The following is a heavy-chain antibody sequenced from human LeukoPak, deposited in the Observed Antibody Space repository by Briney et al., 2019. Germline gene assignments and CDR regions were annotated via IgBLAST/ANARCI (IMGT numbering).Heavy chain of an antibody. D-gene: IGHD2-15*01. CDR2: INPNSGGT. CDR3: ARYCSGGSCLGFDAFDI. Sequence: ASVTVSCKASGYTFTGYYMHWVRQAPGQGLEWMGWINPNSGGTNYAQKFQGRVTMTRDTSISTAYMELSRLRSDDTAVYYCARYCSGGSCLGFDAFDIWGQGTMVTVSS. J-gene: IGHJ3*02. V-gene: IGHV1-2*02. CDR1: GYTFTGYY.